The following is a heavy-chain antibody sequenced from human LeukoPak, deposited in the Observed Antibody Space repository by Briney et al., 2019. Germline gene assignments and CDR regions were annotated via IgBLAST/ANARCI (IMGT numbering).Heavy chain of an antibody. V-gene: IGHV3-23*01. CDR1: GFTFSSFA. CDR2: FDGNGPNT. J-gene: IGHJ4*02. Sequence: GGSLRLSCAASGFTFSSFAMTWVRQAPGKGLEWVSGFDGNGPNTYYADSVKGRWTISRDNSRNTLYLEMNSLRPEDTAIYYCAKPRTTGLGWAQFDYWGQGSLVAVSS. D-gene: IGHD2-8*02. CDR3: AKPRTTGLGWAQFDY.